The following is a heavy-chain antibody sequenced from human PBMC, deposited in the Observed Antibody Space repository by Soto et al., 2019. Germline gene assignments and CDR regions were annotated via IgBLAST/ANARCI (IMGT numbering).Heavy chain of an antibody. CDR2: IYYSGST. Sequence: PSETLSLTCTVSGGSISSYYWSWIRQPPGKGLEWIGYIYYSGSTNYNPSLKSRVTISEDTSKNQFSLKLSSVTAADTAVFYCARAVPLEPTTGGWFGPWGQVTLVTVSS. J-gene: IGHJ5*02. D-gene: IGHD2-8*02. CDR1: GGSISSYY. V-gene: IGHV4-59*01. CDR3: ARAVPLEPTTGGWFGP.